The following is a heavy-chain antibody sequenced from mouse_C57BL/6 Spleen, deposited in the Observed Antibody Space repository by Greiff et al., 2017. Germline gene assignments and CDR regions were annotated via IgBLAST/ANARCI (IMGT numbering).Heavy chain of an antibody. CDR3: ARWGLTGTGAWFAY. Sequence: QVQLQQPGAELVMPGASVKLSCKASGYTFTSYWMHWVKQRPGQGLEWIGEIDPSDSYTNYNQKFKGKSTLTVDKSSSTAYMQLSSLTSEDSAVYYCARWGLTGTGAWFAYWGQGTLVTVSA. D-gene: IGHD4-1*01. V-gene: IGHV1-69*01. CDR2: IDPSDSYT. CDR1: GYTFTSYW. J-gene: IGHJ3*01.